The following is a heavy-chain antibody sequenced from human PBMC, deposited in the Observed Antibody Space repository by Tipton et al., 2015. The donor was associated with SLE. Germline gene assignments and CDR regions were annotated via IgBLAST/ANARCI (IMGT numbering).Heavy chain of an antibody. CDR3: ARDTRYYDFWSGYAFDI. CDR2: IIPIFCTA. V-gene: IGHV1-69*05. J-gene: IGHJ3*02. Sequence: QSGPEVKKPGSSVKVSCKASGGTFSSYAISWVRQAPGQGLEWMGGIIPIFCTANYAQKFQGRVTITTDESTSTAYMELSSLRSEDTAVYYCARDTRYYDFWSGYAFDIWGQGTMVTVSS. CDR1: GGTFSSYA. D-gene: IGHD3-3*01.